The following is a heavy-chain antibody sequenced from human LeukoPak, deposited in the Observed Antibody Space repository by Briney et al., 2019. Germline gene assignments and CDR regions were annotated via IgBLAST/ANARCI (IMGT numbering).Heavy chain of an antibody. CDR1: GFTLRNDR. V-gene: IGHV3-7*01. CDR3: ARAGSGSFVGYSFDY. D-gene: IGHD6-19*01. CDR2: MNADGAKK. Sequence: PGGSLRLSCALSGFTLRNDRETSVRQAPGKGLEWVANMNADGAKKYYVDSVKGRFTISRDNAKNSVYLEMNNLRGEDTAVYHCARAGSGSFVGYSFDYWGQGALVTVSS. J-gene: IGHJ4*02.